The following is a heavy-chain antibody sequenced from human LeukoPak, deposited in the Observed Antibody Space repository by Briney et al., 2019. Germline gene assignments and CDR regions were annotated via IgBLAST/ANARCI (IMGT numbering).Heavy chain of an antibody. CDR2: IYSSGNT. D-gene: IGHD5-24*01. CDR3: ARKPRGWLQLAYFDY. J-gene: IGHJ4*02. Sequence: GGSLRLSCAVSGFTFGSSYMSWVRQAPGKGLEWVSVIYSSGNTYYADSVRGRFTISRDNAKNSLYLQMNSLRAADTAVYYCARKPRGWLQLAYFDYWGQGTLVTVSS. CDR1: GFTFGSSY. V-gene: IGHV3-66*01.